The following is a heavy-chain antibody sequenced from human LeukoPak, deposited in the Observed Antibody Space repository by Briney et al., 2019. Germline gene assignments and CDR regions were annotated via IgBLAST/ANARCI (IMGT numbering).Heavy chain of an antibody. CDR2: INAGNGNT. Sequence: ASVKVSCKASGYTFTSYYMHWMRQAPGQRLEWMGWINAGNGNTKYSQKFQGRVTITRDTSASTVYMELSSLRSEDTAVYYCARGLARGIEVIITTLFDYWGQGTLVTVSS. D-gene: IGHD3-22*01. J-gene: IGHJ4*02. CDR1: GYTFTSYY. CDR3: ARGLARGIEVIITTLFDY. V-gene: IGHV1-3*01.